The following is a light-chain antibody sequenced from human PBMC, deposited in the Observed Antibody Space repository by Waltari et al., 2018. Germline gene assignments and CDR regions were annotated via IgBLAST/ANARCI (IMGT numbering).Light chain of an antibody. CDR1: NLGSKY. CDR2: QDS. J-gene: IGLJ3*02. Sequence: SYELTQPSSVSVSPGQTASITCSGYNLGSKYVSWFQQRPGQSPVLVIYQDSERPSGIPERFSGSNSGDTATLTISGTQAMDEAEYCCQAWDTSTVVFGGGTELTVL. V-gene: IGLV3-1*01. CDR3: QAWDTSTVV.